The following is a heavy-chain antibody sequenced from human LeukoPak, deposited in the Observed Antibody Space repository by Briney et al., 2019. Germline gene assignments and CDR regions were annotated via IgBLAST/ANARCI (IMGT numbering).Heavy chain of an antibody. V-gene: IGHV3-66*01. CDR1: GFTFSSYW. J-gene: IGHJ4*02. CDR2: IYSGGST. Sequence: PGGSLRLSCAASGFTFSSYWMHWVRQAPGKGLVWVSVIYSGGSTYYADSVKGRFTISRDNSKNTLYLQMNSLRAEDTAVYYCARDGYNRGLPDYWGQGTLVTVSS. CDR3: ARDGYNRGLPDY. D-gene: IGHD5-24*01.